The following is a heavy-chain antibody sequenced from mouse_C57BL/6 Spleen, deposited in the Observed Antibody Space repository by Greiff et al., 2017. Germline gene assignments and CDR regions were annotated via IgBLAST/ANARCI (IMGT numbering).Heavy chain of an antibody. J-gene: IGHJ4*01. CDR1: GFSLTSYG. D-gene: IGHD2-5*01. CDR3: ARSRPYSNYDAMDY. V-gene: IGHV2-2*01. Sequence: QVQLKESGPGLVQPSQTLSITCTVSGFSLTSYGVHWIRQSPGKGLEWLGVIWSGGSTDYNAAFISRMSISKDNSKSQVFFKMNSLQADDTAIYYCARSRPYSNYDAMDYWGQGASVTVSS. CDR2: IWSGGST.